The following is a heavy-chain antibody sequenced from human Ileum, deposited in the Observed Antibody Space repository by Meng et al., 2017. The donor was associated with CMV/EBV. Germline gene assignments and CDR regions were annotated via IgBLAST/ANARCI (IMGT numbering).Heavy chain of an antibody. CDR1: GFTFSRYA. CDR3: ARDIQLLYTGHAFDI. V-gene: IGHV3-30-3*01. J-gene: IGHJ3*02. Sequence: GESLKISCVASGFTFSRYAMHWVRQAPGEGLERVAVISFEGNIKDYTDSVKGRFIVSRDNSQNTVYLQMNSLRAEDTAVYYCARDIQLLYTGHAFDIWGQGKRV. CDR2: ISFEGNIK. D-gene: IGHD2/OR15-2a*01.